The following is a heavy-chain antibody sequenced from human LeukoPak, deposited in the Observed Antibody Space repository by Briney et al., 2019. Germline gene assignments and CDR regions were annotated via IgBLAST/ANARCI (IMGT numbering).Heavy chain of an antibody. V-gene: IGHV3-21*01. J-gene: IGHJ4*02. Sequence: GGSLRLSCAASGFTFSSYSMNWVRQAPGKGLEWVSSISSSSSYIYYADSVKGRFTISRDNAKNSLYLQMNSLRAEDTAVYYCARRGVVEMALDYWGQGTLVTVSS. D-gene: IGHD5-24*01. CDR2: ISSSSSYI. CDR3: ARRGVVEMALDY. CDR1: GFTFSSYS.